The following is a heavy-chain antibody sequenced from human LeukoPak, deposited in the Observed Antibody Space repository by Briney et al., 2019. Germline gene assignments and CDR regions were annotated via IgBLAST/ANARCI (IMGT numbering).Heavy chain of an antibody. V-gene: IGHV4-31*03. CDR1: GGSISSGGYY. Sequence: SETLSLTCTVSGGSISSGGYYWSWIRQHPGKGLEWIGYIYYSGSTDYNPSLKSRVTISVDTSKNQFSLKLSSVTAADTAVYYCAREGGGGDYVWGSYHPYYYYMDVWGKGTTVTVSS. CDR3: AREGGGGDYVWGSYHPYYYYMDV. CDR2: IYYSGST. J-gene: IGHJ6*03. D-gene: IGHD3-16*01.